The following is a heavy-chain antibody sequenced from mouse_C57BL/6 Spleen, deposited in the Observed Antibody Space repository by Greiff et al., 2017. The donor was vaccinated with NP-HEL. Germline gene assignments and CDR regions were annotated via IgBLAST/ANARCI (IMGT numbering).Heavy chain of an antibody. CDR2: IRLKSDNYAT. J-gene: IGHJ2*01. CDR3: IDDDEYYFDY. Sequence: EVHLVESGGGLVQPGGSMKLSCVASGFTFSNYWMNWVRQSPEKGLEWVAQIRLKSDNYATHYAESVKGRFTISRDDSKSSVYLQMNNVRAEDTGIYYCIDDDEYYFDYWGQGTTLTVSS. D-gene: IGHD2-12*01. CDR1: GFTFSNYW. V-gene: IGHV6-3*01.